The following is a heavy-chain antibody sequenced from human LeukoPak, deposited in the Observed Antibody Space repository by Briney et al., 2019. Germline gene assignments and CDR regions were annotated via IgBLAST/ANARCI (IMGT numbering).Heavy chain of an antibody. CDR3: ARGYWQWLVRGTFDY. V-gene: IGHV1-18*01. D-gene: IGHD6-19*01. CDR2: ISAYNGDT. CDR1: GYTFTSYD. Sequence: ASVKVSCKASGYTFTSYDINWVRQAPGQGLEWMGWISAYNGDTNYAQKFQGRVTMTTDTSTSTAYMELRSLTSDDTAVYYCARGYWQWLVRGTFDYWGQGTLVTVSS. J-gene: IGHJ4*02.